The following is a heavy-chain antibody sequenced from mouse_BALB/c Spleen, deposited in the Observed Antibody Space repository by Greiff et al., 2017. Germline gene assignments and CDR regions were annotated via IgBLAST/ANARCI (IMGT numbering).Heavy chain of an antibody. CDR3: TRFGNFDD. CDR1: GYTFTDYE. CDR2: IDPETGGT. Sequence: QVQLKQSGAELVRPGASVTLSCKASGYTFTDYEMHWVKQTPVHGLEWIGAIDPETGGTAYNQKFKGKATLTADKSSSTAYMELRSLTSEDSAVYYCTRFGNFDDWGQGTTLTVSS. J-gene: IGHJ2*01. D-gene: IGHD1-1*02. V-gene: IGHV1-15*01.